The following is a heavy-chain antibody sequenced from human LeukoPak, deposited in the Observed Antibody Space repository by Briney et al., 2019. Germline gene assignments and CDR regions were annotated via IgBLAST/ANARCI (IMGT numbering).Heavy chain of an antibody. J-gene: IGHJ4*02. CDR3: ARHRRVTNWYVDF. CDR2: IYYSGTT. CDR1: GGSISTNSNFF. Sequence: SETLSLTCTVSGGSISTNSNFFWAWIRQPPGKGLDWIGIIYYSGTTYYNPSLKSRVTIFVDTSKNLFSLRLTSVTAADTAVYYCARHRRVTNWYVDFWGQGTLVTVSS. D-gene: IGHD1-1*01. V-gene: IGHV4-39*01.